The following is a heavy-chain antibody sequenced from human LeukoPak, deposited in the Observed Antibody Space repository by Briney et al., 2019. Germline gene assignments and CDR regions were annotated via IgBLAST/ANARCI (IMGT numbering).Heavy chain of an antibody. Sequence: GGSLRLSCAASGFTVSSNYMSWVRQAPGKGLEWVSVIYSGGSTYYADSVKGRFTICRDNSKNMLYLQMNSLRAEDTAVYYCARTVQLWYGMDVWGQGTTVTVSS. CDR2: IYSGGST. D-gene: IGHD5-18*01. CDR1: GFTVSSNY. J-gene: IGHJ6*02. V-gene: IGHV3-66*01. CDR3: ARTVQLWYGMDV.